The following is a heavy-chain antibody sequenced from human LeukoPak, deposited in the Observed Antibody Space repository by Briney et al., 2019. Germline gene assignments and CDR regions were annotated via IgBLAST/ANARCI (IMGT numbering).Heavy chain of an antibody. CDR1: GGSFSGYY. D-gene: IGHD3-16*02. Sequence: SETLSLTCAVYGGSFSGYYWSWIRQPPGKGLEWIGEINHSGSTNYNPSLKSRVTISVDTSKNQFSLKMSSLTAADTAVYYCARHSGMGITFGGVIVIPRGIRNAFDIWGQGTMVTVSS. CDR3: ARHSGMGITFGGVIVIPRGIRNAFDI. CDR2: INHSGST. V-gene: IGHV4-34*01. J-gene: IGHJ3*02.